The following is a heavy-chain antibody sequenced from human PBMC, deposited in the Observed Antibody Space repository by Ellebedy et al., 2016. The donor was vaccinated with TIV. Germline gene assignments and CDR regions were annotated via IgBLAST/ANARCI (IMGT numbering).Heavy chain of an antibody. CDR2: IKTDGSSA. D-gene: IGHD2-21*02. CDR3: VRARPYCGGDCFSFGN. Sequence: LSLTCXASGFTFSNYWMHWVRQAPGKGLVWVSQIKTDGSSANYADSVKGRFTISRDNAKNTLYLQMHSLRAEDTAVYYCVRARPYCGGDCFSFGNWGQGSLVTVSS. J-gene: IGHJ4*02. V-gene: IGHV3-74*01. CDR1: GFTFSNYW.